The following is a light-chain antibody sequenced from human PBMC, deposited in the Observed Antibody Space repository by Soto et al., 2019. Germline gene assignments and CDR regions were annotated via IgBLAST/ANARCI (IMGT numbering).Light chain of an antibody. CDR3: QQCYMGWT. CDR1: QSIGRF. Sequence: DSQMTQSPSTLSASVGDRVTITCRASQSIGRFLAWYQHQPGKAPKLLIYDASTLESGVPSRFSGTGSGTEFTFSITRLQPEDFGTYYCQQCYMGWTFGQGTKVDIK. J-gene: IGKJ1*01. CDR2: DAS. V-gene: IGKV1-5*01.